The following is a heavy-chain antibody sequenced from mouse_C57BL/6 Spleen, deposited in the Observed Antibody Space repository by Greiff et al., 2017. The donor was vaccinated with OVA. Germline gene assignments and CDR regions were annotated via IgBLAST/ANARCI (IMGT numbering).Heavy chain of an antibody. Sequence: VQLKESGPGLVKPSQSLSLTCSVTGYSITSGYYWNWIRQFPGNKLEWLGYISYDGSNNYNPSLKNRISITHDTSKNQFFLKLNSVTTEDTATHYCARDRQLRPGGFDDWGQGTTLTVSS. CDR3: ARDRQLRPGGFDD. CDR2: ISYDGSN. V-gene: IGHV3-6*01. D-gene: IGHD3-2*02. J-gene: IGHJ2*01. CDR1: GYSITSGYY.